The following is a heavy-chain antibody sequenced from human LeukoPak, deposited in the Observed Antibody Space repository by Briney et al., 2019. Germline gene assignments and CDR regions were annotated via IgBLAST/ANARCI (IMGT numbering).Heavy chain of an antibody. V-gene: IGHV3-74*03. CDR1: GFTFSRFW. J-gene: IGHJ4*02. Sequence: GGSLRLSCAASGFTFSRFWIYWVRHAPEKGLVWVSRINGEGSETMYADSVKGRFTISRDNAKNTLYLQMNSLRAEDTAVYYCARVRMGDDFNPFDYWGQGTLVTVSS. CDR2: INGEGSET. CDR3: ARVRMGDDFNPFDY. D-gene: IGHD3-16*01.